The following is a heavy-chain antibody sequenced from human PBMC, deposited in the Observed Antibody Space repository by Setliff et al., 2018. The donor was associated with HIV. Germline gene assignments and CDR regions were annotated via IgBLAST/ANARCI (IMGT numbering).Heavy chain of an antibody. Sequence: HPGGSLRLSCAASGFTFSNYWMDWVRQSPVRGLEWVSVVYSAGNTYYADSVKGRFTVSRDESENTMYLQMRSLRAEDTAVYYCVRDLPPDYWGQGTLVTVSS. CDR3: VRDLPPDY. V-gene: IGHV3-53*01. CDR1: GFTFSNYW. J-gene: IGHJ4*02. CDR2: VYSAGNT.